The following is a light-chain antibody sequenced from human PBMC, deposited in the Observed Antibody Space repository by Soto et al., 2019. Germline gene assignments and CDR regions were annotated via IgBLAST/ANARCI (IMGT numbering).Light chain of an antibody. J-gene: IGKJ1*01. V-gene: IGKV1-5*01. Sequence: IQMTQSPSSLSASVGYRFTITCRASQNIITWLAWYQQKPGQPPKLLIYDVSNLASGVPSRFSGSGSDTEFTLTISSLQPGDFATYYCQQYNSYVATFGQGTKVDIK. CDR2: DVS. CDR1: QNIITW. CDR3: QQYNSYVAT.